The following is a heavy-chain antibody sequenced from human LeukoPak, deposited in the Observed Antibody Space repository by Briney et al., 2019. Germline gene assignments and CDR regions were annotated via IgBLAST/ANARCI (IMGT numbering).Heavy chain of an antibody. CDR2: IYYSGST. D-gene: IGHD6-19*01. CDR3: ARVQWPVVLPVD. J-gene: IGHJ4*02. V-gene: IGHV4-59*11. Sequence: SETLSLTCTVPGGSISSHDWSWIQQPPGKGLEWIGYIYYSGSTNYNPSLKSRVTISVETSKNQFSLKLSSVTAADTAVYYCARVQWPVVLPVDWGQGTLVTVSS. CDR1: GGSISSHD.